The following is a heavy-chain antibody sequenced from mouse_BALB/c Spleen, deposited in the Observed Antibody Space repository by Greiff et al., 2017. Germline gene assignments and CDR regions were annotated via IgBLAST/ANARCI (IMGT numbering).Heavy chain of an antibody. CDR3: ARNPYGNYYFDY. V-gene: IGHV14-3*02. J-gene: IGHJ2*01. CDR1: GFNIKDTY. CDR2: IDPANGNT. D-gene: IGHD2-1*01. Sequence: VHVKQSGAELVKPGASVKLSCTASGFNIKDTYMHWVKQRPEQGLEWIGRIDPANGNTKYDPKFQGKATITADTSSNTAYLQLSSLTSEDTAVYYCARNPYGNYYFDYWGQGTTLTVSS.